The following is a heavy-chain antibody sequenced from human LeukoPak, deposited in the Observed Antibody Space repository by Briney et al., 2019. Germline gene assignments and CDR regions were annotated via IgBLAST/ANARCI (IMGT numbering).Heavy chain of an antibody. D-gene: IGHD6-19*01. V-gene: IGHV1-18*01. CDR1: GYTLTSYG. J-gene: IGHJ4*02. Sequence: ASVRVSCKASGYTLTSYGISWVRQAPGQGLECMGWISAYNGDTNYAQKFQGRVTMTTDTSTSTAYMELTSLRSVDTAVYCCARVGSPDSENSGWKLYFDYWGQGTLVTVSS. CDR3: ARVGSPDSENSGWKLYFDY. CDR2: ISAYNGDT.